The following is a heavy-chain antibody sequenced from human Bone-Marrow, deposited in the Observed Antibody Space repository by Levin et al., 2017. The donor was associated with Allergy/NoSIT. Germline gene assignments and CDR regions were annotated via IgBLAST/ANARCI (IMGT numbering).Heavy chain of an antibody. J-gene: IGHJ4*02. CDR2: ITWNRGKK. CDR1: GFNVDDYA. V-gene: IGHV3-9*01. D-gene: IGHD5-24*01. CDR3: VKDLSGDGSNFDH. Sequence: PGGSLRLSCAVSGFNVDDYAMHWVRQAPGKGLEWVSGITWNRGKKDYADSVMGRFTISRDSVKNSLYLEMNSLRGEDTALYYCVKDLSGDGSNFDHWGQGTLVTVSS.